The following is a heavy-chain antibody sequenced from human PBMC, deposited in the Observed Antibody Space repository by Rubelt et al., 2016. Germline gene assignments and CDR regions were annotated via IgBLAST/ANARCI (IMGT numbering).Heavy chain of an antibody. Sequence: QVQLQQWGAGLLKPSETLSLTCAVFGGSFSGYYWSWIRQPPGKGLEWIGEINHSGTTNYNPSLKSRVTISVDTSKNQFSLGLTSVTAADTAVYYCALTTIIPGMDVWGQGTTVTVSS. CDR3: ALTTIIPGMDV. CDR1: GGSFSGYY. J-gene: IGHJ6*02. CDR2: INHSGTT. D-gene: IGHD2-21*02. V-gene: IGHV4-34*02.